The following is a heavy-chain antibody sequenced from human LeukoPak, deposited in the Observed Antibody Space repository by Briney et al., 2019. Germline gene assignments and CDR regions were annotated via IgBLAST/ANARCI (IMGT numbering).Heavy chain of an antibody. Sequence: PGRSLRLSCAASGFTFSSYGMHWVRQAPGKGLEWVAVISYDGSNKYYADSVKGRFTISRDNSKNTLYLQMNSLRAEDTAVYYCAKMGGGSTQQPAPFDYWGQGTLVTVSS. CDR3: AKMGGGSTQQPAPFDY. J-gene: IGHJ4*02. CDR2: ISYDGSNK. CDR1: GFTFSSYG. V-gene: IGHV3-30*18. D-gene: IGHD6-13*01.